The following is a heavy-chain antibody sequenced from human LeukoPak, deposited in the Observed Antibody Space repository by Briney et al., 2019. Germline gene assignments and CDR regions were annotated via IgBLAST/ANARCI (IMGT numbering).Heavy chain of an antibody. Sequence: GGSLRLSCAASGFTFSSYSMNWVRQAPGKGLEWVSYISSSSSTIYYADSVKGRFTISRDNAKNSLYLQMNSLRAEDTAVYYCARGQHWLAHGAFDIWGQGTMVTVSS. CDR2: ISSSSSTI. V-gene: IGHV3-48*01. CDR1: GFTFSSYS. J-gene: IGHJ3*02. CDR3: ARGQHWLAHGAFDI. D-gene: IGHD6-19*01.